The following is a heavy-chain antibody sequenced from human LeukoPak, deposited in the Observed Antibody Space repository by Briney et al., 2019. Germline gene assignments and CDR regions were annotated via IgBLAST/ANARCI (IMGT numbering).Heavy chain of an antibody. V-gene: IGHV3-20*04. CDR2: IYWNGGST. CDR1: GFTFDDYG. CDR3: ARERPPYYDFWSGYGNWFDP. D-gene: IGHD3-3*01. J-gene: IGHJ5*02. Sequence: PGGSLRLSCAASGFTFDDYGMSWVRQAPGKGLEWVSGIYWNGGSTGYADSVKGRFTISRDNAKNSLYLQMNSLRAEDTALYYCARERPPYYDFWSGYGNWFDPWGQGTLVTVSS.